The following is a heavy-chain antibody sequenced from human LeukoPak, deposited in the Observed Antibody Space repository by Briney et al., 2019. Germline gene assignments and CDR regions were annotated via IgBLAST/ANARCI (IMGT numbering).Heavy chain of an antibody. Sequence: GGSLRLSCAASGFTFSSYGIYWVRQAPGKGLEWMALISNDGGDKYYADSVKGRFTISRDNSKNTLYLQMNSLRAEDTAVYYCAKEGRYGEYFDYWGQGTLVTVSS. D-gene: IGHD4-17*01. V-gene: IGHV3-30*18. CDR1: GFTFSSYG. J-gene: IGHJ4*02. CDR3: AKEGRYGEYFDY. CDR2: ISNDGGDK.